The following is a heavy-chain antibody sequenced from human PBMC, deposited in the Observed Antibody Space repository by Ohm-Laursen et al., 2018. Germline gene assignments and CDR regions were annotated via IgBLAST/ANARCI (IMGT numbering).Heavy chain of an antibody. CDR1: GFTFSSYG. CDR3: ARVAYGSGSYHFDY. Sequence: SLRLSCAASGFTFSSYGMHWVRQAPGKGLEWVSVIYSGGSTYYADSVKGRFTISRDNSKNTLYLQMNSLRAEDTAVYYCARVAYGSGSYHFDYWGQGTLVAVSS. V-gene: IGHV3-66*01. J-gene: IGHJ4*02. D-gene: IGHD3-10*01. CDR2: IYSGGST.